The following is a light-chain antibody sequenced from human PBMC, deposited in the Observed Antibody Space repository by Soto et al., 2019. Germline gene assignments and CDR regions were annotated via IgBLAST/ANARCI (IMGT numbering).Light chain of an antibody. J-gene: IGKJ1*01. CDR2: AAS. Sequence: DLQMTQSPSSLSVSVGDRVTITCRASQDIGRSLGWFQQKPGKAPKSLIYAASTLQVGVPSRFSSSGSGTDFTLTISSLQPEDFATYYCQQYNSYHRTFGQGTRVEIK. V-gene: IGKV1-16*01. CDR1: QDIGRS. CDR3: QQYNSYHRT.